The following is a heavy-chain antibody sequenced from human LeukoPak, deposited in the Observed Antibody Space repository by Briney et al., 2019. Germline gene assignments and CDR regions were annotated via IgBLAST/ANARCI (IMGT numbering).Heavy chain of an antibody. V-gene: IGHV1-46*01. J-gene: IGHJ4*02. D-gene: IGHD6-19*01. CDR3: AREGLAVAGLFDY. CDR1: GYTFTGYY. Sequence: ASVKVSCKASGYTFTGYYMHWVRQAPGQGLEWMGIINPSGGSTSYAQKFQGRVTMTRDMSTSTVYMELSSLRSEDTAVYYCAREGLAVAGLFDYWGQGTLVTVSS. CDR2: INPSGGST.